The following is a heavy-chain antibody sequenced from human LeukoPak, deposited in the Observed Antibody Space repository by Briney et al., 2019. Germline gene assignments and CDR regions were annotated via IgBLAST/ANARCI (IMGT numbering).Heavy chain of an antibody. J-gene: IGHJ5*02. Sequence: PSETLSLTCAVYGGSFSGYYWSWIRQPPGKGLEWIGEINHSGSTNYNPSLKSRVNISVDTSKNQFSLKLSSVTAADTAVYYCASHGAGSLYNWFDPWGQGTQVTVSS. CDR2: INHSGST. CDR3: ASHGAGSLYNWFDP. CDR1: GGSFSGYY. D-gene: IGHD3-10*01. V-gene: IGHV4-34*01.